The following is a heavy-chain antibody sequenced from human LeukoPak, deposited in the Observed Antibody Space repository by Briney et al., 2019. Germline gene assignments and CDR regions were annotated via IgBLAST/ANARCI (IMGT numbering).Heavy chain of an antibody. Sequence: SVTLSLTCTVSGGSISSYYWSWIRQPPGKGLEWIGYIYYSGSTNYNPSLKSRVTISVDTSKNQFSLKLSSVTAADTAVYYCARGYCSGGSCYSYWFDPWGQGTLVTVSS. CDR1: GGSISSYY. D-gene: IGHD2-15*01. CDR3: ARGYCSGGSCYSYWFDP. J-gene: IGHJ5*02. CDR2: IYYSGST. V-gene: IGHV4-59*01.